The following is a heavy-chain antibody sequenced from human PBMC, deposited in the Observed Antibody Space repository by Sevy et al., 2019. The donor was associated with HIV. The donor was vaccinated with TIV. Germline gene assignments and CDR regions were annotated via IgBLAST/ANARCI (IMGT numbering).Heavy chain of an antibody. CDR3: AHETFGRFES. Sequence: GGFLRLSCAASGFTFSANWMNWVRQAPGKGLEWVANIKGDGSDKHYVDSVEVRFTISRDNAKNLLYLQMNSLRVEDTAVYYCAHETFGRFESWGQGTLVTVSS. J-gene: IGHJ4*02. CDR2: IKGDGSDK. V-gene: IGHV3-7*01. CDR1: GFTFSANW. D-gene: IGHD3-16*01.